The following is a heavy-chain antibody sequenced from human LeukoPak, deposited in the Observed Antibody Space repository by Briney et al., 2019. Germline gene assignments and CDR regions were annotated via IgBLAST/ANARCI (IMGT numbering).Heavy chain of an antibody. V-gene: IGHV3-30-3*01. D-gene: IGHD3-22*01. CDR3: TSDSVIDSSGSGY. J-gene: IGHJ4*02. CDR1: GFTFSSYA. CDR2: ISYDGSNK. Sequence: GGSLRLSCAASGFTFSSYAMHWVRQAPGKGLEWVAVISYDGSNKYCADSVKGRFTISRDNSKNTLYLQMNSLRAEDTAVYYCTSDSVIDSSGSGYWGQGTLVTVSS.